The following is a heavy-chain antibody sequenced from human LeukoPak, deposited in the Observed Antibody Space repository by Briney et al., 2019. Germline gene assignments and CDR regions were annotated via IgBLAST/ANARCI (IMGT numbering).Heavy chain of an antibody. CDR1: GFTFSSYS. CDR3: ARPAYCGGNCYYFPDY. D-gene: IGHD2-21*02. Sequence: GGSLRLSCAASGFTFSSYSMNWVRQAPGKGLEWLSHISSSGTGYYTDSVKGRATISRDNAKNSLYLQMNSLRAEDTAVYYCARPAYCGGNCYYFPDYWGRGTLVTVSS. V-gene: IGHV3-48*04. CDR2: ISSSGTG. J-gene: IGHJ4*02.